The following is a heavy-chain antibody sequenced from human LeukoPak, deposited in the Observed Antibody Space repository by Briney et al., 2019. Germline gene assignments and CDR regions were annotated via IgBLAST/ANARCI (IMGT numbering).Heavy chain of an antibody. CDR2: ISSSSSHI. CDR1: GFTFSSYA. J-gene: IGHJ2*01. Sequence: GGSLRLSCAASGFTFSSYAMSWVRQAPGKGLEWVSSISSSSSHIYYADSVKGRFTISRDNAKNSLYLQMNSLRAEDTAVYYCARDSGGYCSSTSCYEGTLYWYFDLWGRGTLVTVSP. D-gene: IGHD2-2*01. V-gene: IGHV3-21*01. CDR3: ARDSGGYCSSTSCYEGTLYWYFDL.